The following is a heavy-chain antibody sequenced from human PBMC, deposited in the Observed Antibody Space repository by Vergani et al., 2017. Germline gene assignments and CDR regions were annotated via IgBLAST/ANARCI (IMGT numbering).Heavy chain of an antibody. D-gene: IGHD6-25*01. CDR2: IYTSGST. J-gene: IGHJ6*03. V-gene: IGHV4-61*02. Sequence: QLQLQESGSGLVKPSQTLSLTCAVSGGSISSGSYYWSWIRQPAGKGLEWIGRIYTSGSTNYNPSLKSRVTISVDTSKNQFSLKLSSVTAADTAVYYCARGDSSEDPRYYYYYMDVWGKGTTVTVSS. CDR3: ARGDSSEDPRYYYYYMDV. CDR1: GGSISSGSYY.